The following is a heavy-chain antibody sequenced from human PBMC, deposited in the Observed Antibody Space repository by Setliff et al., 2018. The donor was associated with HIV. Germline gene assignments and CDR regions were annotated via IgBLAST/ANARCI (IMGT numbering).Heavy chain of an antibody. J-gene: IGHJ3*02. V-gene: IGHV1-2*02. D-gene: IGHD3-22*01. Sequence: ASVKVSCKASGYTITGYYMHWVRQAPGQGLEWMGWINPNSGGTNYAQKFQGRVTMTRDTSISTAYMELSRLRPDDTAVYYCARDRYYDSSGYYWFDAFDIWGQGTMVTVSS. CDR1: GYTITGYY. CDR3: ARDRYYDSSGYYWFDAFDI. CDR2: INPNSGGT.